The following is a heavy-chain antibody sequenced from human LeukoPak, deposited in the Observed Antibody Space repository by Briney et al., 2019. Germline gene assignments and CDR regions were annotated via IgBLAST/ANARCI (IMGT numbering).Heavy chain of an antibody. Sequence: PGGSLRLSCAASGFTFSSYGMHWVRQAPGKGLEWVAVIWYDGSNKYYADSVKGRLTISRDNSKNTLYLQMNSLRAEDTAVYYCAREGVVPAVTVFDYWGQGTLVTVSS. D-gene: IGHD2-2*01. J-gene: IGHJ4*02. V-gene: IGHV3-33*01. CDR2: IWYDGSNK. CDR3: AREGVVPAVTVFDY. CDR1: GFTFSSYG.